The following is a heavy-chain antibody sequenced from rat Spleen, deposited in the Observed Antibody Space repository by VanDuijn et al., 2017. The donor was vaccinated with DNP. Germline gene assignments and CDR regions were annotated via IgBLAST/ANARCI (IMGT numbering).Heavy chain of an antibody. CDR1: GFSLTNYH. Sequence: QVQLKESGPGLVQPSQTLSLTCTVSGFSLTNYHVHWVRQPPGKVLEWIAAISTGGSTYYNSALKSRLSISRDTSKSQVFLKMNSLQTEDTAIYYCTRDLNWGGFFDYWGQGVMVTVSS. CDR2: ISTGGST. D-gene: IGHD5-1*01. J-gene: IGHJ2*01. CDR3: TRDLNWGGFFDY. V-gene: IGHV2S12*01.